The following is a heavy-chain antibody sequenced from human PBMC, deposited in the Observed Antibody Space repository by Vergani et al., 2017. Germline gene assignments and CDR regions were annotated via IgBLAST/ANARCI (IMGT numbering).Heavy chain of an antibody. D-gene: IGHD3-22*01. V-gene: IGHV3-48*03. J-gene: IGHJ6*02. CDR2: ISSSGSTI. Sequence: EVQLVESGGGLVQPGGSLRLSCAASGFTFSSYEMNWVRQAPGKGLEWVSYISSSGSTIYYADSVKGRFTISRDNAKKSLYLQMNSLRAEDTAVYYCARDLLRKYDSSGYYYNYGMDVWGQGTTVTVSS. CDR3: ARDLLRKYDSSGYYYNYGMDV. CDR1: GFTFSSYE.